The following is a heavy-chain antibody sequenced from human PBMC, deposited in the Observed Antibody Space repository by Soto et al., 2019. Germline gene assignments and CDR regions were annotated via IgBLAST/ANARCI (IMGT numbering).Heavy chain of an antibody. V-gene: IGHV1-18*04. CDR1: GYTFTSYG. CDR2: ISAYNGNT. D-gene: IGHD2-21*02. J-gene: IGHJ6*02. Sequence: AASVKVSCKASGYTFTSYGISWVRQAPGQGLEWMGWISAYNGNTNYAQKLQGRVTMTTDTSTSTAYMELRSLRSDDTAVYYCARDHGGVTYVYYYYGMDVWGQGTTVTVAS. CDR3: ARDHGGVTYVYYYYGMDV.